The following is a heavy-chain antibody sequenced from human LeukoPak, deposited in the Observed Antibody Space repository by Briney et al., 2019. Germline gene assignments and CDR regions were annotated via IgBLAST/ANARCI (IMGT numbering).Heavy chain of an antibody. CDR2: IIPILGIA. Sequence: GASVKVSCKASGGTFSSYAISWVRQAPGQGLEWMGRIIPILGIANYAQKSQGRVTITADKSTSTAYMELSSLRSEDTAVYYCARADSGYSYGPYYFDYWGQGTLVTVSS. CDR1: GGTFSSYA. J-gene: IGHJ4*02. CDR3: ARADSGYSYGPYYFDY. V-gene: IGHV1-69*04. D-gene: IGHD5-18*01.